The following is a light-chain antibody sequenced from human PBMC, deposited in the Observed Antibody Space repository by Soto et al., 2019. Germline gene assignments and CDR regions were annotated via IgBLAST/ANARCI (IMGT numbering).Light chain of an antibody. Sequence: QSVLTQPPSASGTPGQRVTISCSGSSSNIGSNYVYWYQQLPGTAPKLLIYRNNQRPSGVPDRFSGSKSGTSASLAISGLLSEEEADYYCAAWDDSLSAHVFGTGTKLTVL. J-gene: IGLJ1*01. CDR2: RNN. CDR3: AAWDDSLSAHV. CDR1: SSNIGSNY. V-gene: IGLV1-47*01.